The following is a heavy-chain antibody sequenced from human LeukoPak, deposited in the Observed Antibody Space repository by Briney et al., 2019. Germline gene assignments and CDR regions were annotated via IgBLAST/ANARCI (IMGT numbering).Heavy chain of an antibody. Sequence: PGGSLRLSCTASGFTFSSYAMSWVRQAPGKGLEWVSAISGSGGSTYYADSVKGRFTIFRDNSKNTLYLQMNSLRAEDTAVYYCAEPPALNDYGDYWGQGTLVTVSS. V-gene: IGHV3-23*01. J-gene: IGHJ4*02. D-gene: IGHD4-17*01. CDR3: AEPPALNDYGDY. CDR1: GFTFSSYA. CDR2: ISGSGGST.